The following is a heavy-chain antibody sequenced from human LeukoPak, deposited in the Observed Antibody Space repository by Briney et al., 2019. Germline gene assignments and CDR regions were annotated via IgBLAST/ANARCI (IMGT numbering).Heavy chain of an antibody. Sequence: PGGSLRLSCVASGFSFNNYGTHWVRQTPGKGLEWVTFMQYDGSVEFYADSVKGRFTISRDNAKNSLYLQMNSLRAEDTAVYYCARVYTTSSSWYGDFDYWGQGTLVTVSS. CDR3: ARVYTTSSSWYGDFDY. J-gene: IGHJ4*02. CDR2: MQYDGSVE. D-gene: IGHD6-13*01. V-gene: IGHV3-30*02. CDR1: GFSFNNYG.